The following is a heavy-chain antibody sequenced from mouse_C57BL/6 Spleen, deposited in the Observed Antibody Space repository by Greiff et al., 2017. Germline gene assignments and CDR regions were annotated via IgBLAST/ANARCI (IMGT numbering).Heavy chain of an antibody. Sequence: VQLKQSGPELVKPGDSVKISCKASGYSFTGYFMNWVMQSHGKSLEWIGRINPYNGDTFYNQKFKGKATLTVDKSSSTAHMELRSLTSEDSAVYYCARSAYYSNYGYFDYWGQGTTLTVSS. D-gene: IGHD2-5*01. CDR2: INPYNGDT. J-gene: IGHJ2*01. CDR3: ARSAYYSNYGYFDY. V-gene: IGHV1-20*01. CDR1: GYSFTGYF.